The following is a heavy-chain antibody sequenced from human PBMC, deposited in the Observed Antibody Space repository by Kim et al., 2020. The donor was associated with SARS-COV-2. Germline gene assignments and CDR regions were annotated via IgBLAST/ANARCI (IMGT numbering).Heavy chain of an antibody. Sequence: NGDGSTITYAESVKGRFTISRDNAKNTLYLQMTSLRGEDTAVYYCTRGVDSWGQGTLVTVSS. V-gene: IGHV3-74*03. CDR3: TRGVDS. CDR2: NGDGSTI. J-gene: IGHJ5*01.